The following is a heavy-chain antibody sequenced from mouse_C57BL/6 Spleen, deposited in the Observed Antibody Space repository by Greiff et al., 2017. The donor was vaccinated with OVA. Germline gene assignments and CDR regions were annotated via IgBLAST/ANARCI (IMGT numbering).Heavy chain of an antibody. D-gene: IGHD2-1*01. CDR3: ARHNYLYYWDY. CDR1: GFTFSDYG. J-gene: IGHJ2*01. Sequence: EVKLVESGGGLVQPGGSLKLSCAASGFTFSDYGMAWVRQAPRKGPEWVAFISNLAYSIYYADTVTGRFTISRENAKNTLYLEMSSLRSEDTAMYYCARHNYLYYWDYWGQGTTLTVSS. V-gene: IGHV5-15*01. CDR2: ISNLAYSI.